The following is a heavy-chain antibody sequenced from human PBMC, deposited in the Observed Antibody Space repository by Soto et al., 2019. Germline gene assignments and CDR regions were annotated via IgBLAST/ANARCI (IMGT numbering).Heavy chain of an antibody. D-gene: IGHD1-7*01. Sequence: QTLSLTCAISGDSVASNSAAWNWNRLSPSRGLEWLARTYYRSRWYNDYAVSVRSRITVNPDTSKNQFSLQLTSVTPEDTAVYYCAGTTSHQWYYMDVWGKGTTVTVSS. V-gene: IGHV6-1*01. CDR3: AGTTSHQWYYMDV. CDR2: TYYRSRWYN. CDR1: GDSVASNSAA. J-gene: IGHJ6*03.